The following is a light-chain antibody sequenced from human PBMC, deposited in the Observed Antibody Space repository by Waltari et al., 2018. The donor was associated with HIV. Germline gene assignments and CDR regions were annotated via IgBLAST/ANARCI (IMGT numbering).Light chain of an antibody. CDR1: NSNIGSNS. CDR2: SSN. CDR3: AAWDDSRNAHVV. V-gene: IGLV1-44*01. J-gene: IGLJ2*01. Sequence: SAVTQPASVSGLPGQRVTISCSGSNSNIGSNSVNWYQQLPGTAPKLLIYSSNQRPLGVPDRFSGSKSCTSASLAISGLQSEDEADYYCAAWDDSRNAHVVFGGGTKLTVL.